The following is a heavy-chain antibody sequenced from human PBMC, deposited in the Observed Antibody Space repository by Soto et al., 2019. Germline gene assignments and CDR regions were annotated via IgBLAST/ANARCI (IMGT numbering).Heavy chain of an antibody. J-gene: IGHJ4*02. V-gene: IGHV3-11*01. Sequence: GGFLRLSCAASGFTFGDFYMGWIRQAPGKGLEWVSYISTTSSIYYADSMKGRFTISRDNAKNSLYLQMNSLRVEDTAVYYCARTRAGYSSGWYNFDYWGLGTLVTVSS. CDR2: ISTTSSI. D-gene: IGHD6-19*01. CDR1: GFTFGDFY. CDR3: ARTRAGYSSGWYNFDY.